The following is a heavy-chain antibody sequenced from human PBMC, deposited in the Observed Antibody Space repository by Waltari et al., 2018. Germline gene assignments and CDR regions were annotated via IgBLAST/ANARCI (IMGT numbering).Heavy chain of an antibody. D-gene: IGHD3-16*01. CDR1: GYTFAGYY. CDR2: IHPNTCVT. V-gene: IGHV1-2*06. CDR3: ARQGESNSIDL. J-gene: IGHJ5*02. Sequence: QEQLVQSGTEVKKPGASVKVSCKASGYTFAGYYIHWVRQAPGQGLAWMGRIHPNTCVTNYAQNFQDRVTMTRDKSINTASLELTILISDDTAVYYCARQGESNSIDLWGQGTLITVSS.